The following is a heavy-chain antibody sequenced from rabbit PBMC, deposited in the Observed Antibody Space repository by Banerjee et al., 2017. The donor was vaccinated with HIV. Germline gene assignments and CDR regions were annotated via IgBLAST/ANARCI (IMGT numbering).Heavy chain of an antibody. J-gene: IGHJ4*01. CDR2: IGTSSGDT. D-gene: IGHD4-2*01. V-gene: IGHV1S45*01. CDR3: ASGSSADGGSINL. Sequence: QEQLEESGGGLVQPEGSLTLTCTASGFSFSSSYYMCWVRQAPGKGLEWIACIGTSSGDTYYASWAKGRFTISRTSSTTVALQMTSLTAADTATYFCASGSSADGGSINLWGPGTLVTV. CDR1: GFSFSSSYY.